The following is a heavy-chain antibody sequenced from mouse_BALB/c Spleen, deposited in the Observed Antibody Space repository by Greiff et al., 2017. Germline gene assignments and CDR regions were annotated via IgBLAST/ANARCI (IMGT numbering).Heavy chain of an antibody. V-gene: IGHV3-6*02. CDR3: ARVTTVVPYAMDY. J-gene: IGHJ4*01. CDR1: GYSITSGYY. CDR2: ISYDGSN. Sequence: EVHLVESGPGLVKPSQSLSLTCSVTGYSITSGYYWNWIRQFPGNKLEWMGYISYDGSNNYNPSLKNRISITRDTSKNQFFLKLNSVTTEDTATYYCARVTTVVPYAMDYWGQGTSVTVSS. D-gene: IGHD1-1*01.